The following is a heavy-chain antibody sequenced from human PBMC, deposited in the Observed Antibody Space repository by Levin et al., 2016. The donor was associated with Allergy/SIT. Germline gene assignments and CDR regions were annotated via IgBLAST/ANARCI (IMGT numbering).Heavy chain of an antibody. D-gene: IGHD3-16*01. Sequence: ETLSLTCAASGFTVSSNYMSWVRQAPGKGLEWVSAISGSGGSTYYADSVKGRFTISRDNSKNTLYLQMNSLRAEDTAVYYCARGGIEGQYYFDYWGQGTLVTVSS. CDR2: ISGSGGST. J-gene: IGHJ4*02. CDR3: ARGGIEGQYYFDY. V-gene: IGHV3-23*01. CDR1: GFTVSSNY.